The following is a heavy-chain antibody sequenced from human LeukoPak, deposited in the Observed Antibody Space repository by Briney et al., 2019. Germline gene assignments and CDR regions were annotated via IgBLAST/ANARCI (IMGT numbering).Heavy chain of an antibody. CDR3: ARVPSYYGSNWFDP. CDR1: GYTFTSYG. D-gene: IGHD1-26*01. J-gene: IGHJ5*02. CDR2: ISAYNGNT. Sequence: GASVKVSCKASGYTFTSYGISWVRQAPGQGLEWMGWISAYNGNTNYAQKLQGRVTMTTDTSTSTAYMELRSLRSDDTAVYYCARVPSYYGSNWFDPWGQGTLVTVSS. V-gene: IGHV1-18*01.